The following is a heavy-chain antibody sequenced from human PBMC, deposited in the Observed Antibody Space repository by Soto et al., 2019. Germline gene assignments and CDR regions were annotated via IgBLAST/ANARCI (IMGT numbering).Heavy chain of an antibody. V-gene: IGHV3-30*04. CDR1: GFTFSSYA. CDR3: VKGDLDTAVVNSPDAFDF. Sequence: GGSLRLSCAASGFTFSSYAMHCVRQAPGKGLECVAVISYDGNNKYYAQSVKGRFTISRDDSENTLFLNMDSLRPEDTAVYHCVKGDLDTAVVNSPDAFDFWGPGTMVTVSS. J-gene: IGHJ3*01. D-gene: IGHD5-18*01. CDR2: ISYDGNNK.